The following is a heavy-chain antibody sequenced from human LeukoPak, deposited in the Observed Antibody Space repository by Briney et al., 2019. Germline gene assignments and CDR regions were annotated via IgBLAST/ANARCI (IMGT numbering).Heavy chain of an antibody. CDR2: ISGSGGST. D-gene: IGHD2-2*01. CDR1: GFTFSSYA. CDR3: AKDRGYCSSTSCPVDY. Sequence: GGSLRLSCAASGFTFSSYAMSWVRQAPGKGLEWVSAISGSGGSTYYADSVKGRFTISRDNSKNTLCLQMNSLRAEDTAVYYCAKDRGYCSSTSCPVDYWGQGTLVTVSS. J-gene: IGHJ4*02. V-gene: IGHV3-23*01.